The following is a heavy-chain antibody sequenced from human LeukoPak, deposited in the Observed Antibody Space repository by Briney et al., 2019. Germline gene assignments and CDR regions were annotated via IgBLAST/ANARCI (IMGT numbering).Heavy chain of an antibody. V-gene: IGHV3-30*04. CDR3: ARATMVRGVAVDY. CDR1: GFTFRTYA. Sequence: GGSLRLSCAASGFTFRTYAMGWVRQAPGKGLEWVAVVAYDASNKYTADSVHGRFTISRDNSRNTLFLQMNSLRPEDTAVYYCARATMVRGVAVDYWGQGTLVTVSS. CDR2: VAYDASNK. J-gene: IGHJ4*02. D-gene: IGHD3-10*01.